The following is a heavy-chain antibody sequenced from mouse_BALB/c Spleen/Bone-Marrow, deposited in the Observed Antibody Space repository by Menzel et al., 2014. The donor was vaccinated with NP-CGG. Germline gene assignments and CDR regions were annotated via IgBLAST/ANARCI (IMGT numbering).Heavy chain of an antibody. CDR3: ARRGNYGYHDN. Sequence: EVQRVESGGGLVQPGGSLNLACVASGFDFSRYWVSWARQAPGKGQEWIGEINPGSNTINYSPSLKDKFIISRDNAKNTLCLQMSKVRSEDTALYYCARRGNYGYHDNWGQGTTLTASS. CDR2: INPGSNTI. CDR1: GFDFSRYW. J-gene: IGHJ2*01. V-gene: IGHV4-2*02. D-gene: IGHD1-2*01.